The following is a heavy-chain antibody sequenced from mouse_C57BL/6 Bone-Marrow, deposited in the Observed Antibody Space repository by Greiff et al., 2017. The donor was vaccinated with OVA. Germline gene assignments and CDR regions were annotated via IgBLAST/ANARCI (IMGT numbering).Heavy chain of an antibody. D-gene: IGHD1-1*01. J-gene: IGHJ2*01. Sequence: VQLQQSGAELVKPGASVKISCKASGYAFSSYWMNWVKQRPGQGLEWIGQIYPGDGDTNYNGKFKGKATLTADKSSSTAYMQLSSLTSEDTAVYYCTITFPITTVVATRYWGQGTTLTVSS. CDR3: TITFPITTVVATRY. CDR1: GYAFSSYW. CDR2: IYPGDGDT. V-gene: IGHV1-80*01.